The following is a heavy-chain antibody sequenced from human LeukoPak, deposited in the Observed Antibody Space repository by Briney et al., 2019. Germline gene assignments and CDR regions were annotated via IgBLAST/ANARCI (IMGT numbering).Heavy chain of an antibody. V-gene: IGHV3-23*01. CDR3: ATPAYSSGWDLAY. Sequence: GGSLRLSCAASGFTFSSYAMSWVRQAPGKGLEWVSAISGSGGSTYYADSVKGRFTISRDNSKNTLYLQMNSLRADDTAIYYCATPAYSSGWDLAYWGQGTLVTVSS. J-gene: IGHJ4*02. CDR2: ISGSGGST. D-gene: IGHD6-19*01. CDR1: GFTFSSYA.